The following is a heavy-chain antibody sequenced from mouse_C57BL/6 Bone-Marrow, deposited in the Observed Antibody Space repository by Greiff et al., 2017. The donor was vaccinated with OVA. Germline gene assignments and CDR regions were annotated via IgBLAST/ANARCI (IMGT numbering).Heavy chain of an antibody. Sequence: QVQLKESGAELARPGASVKLSCKASGYTFTSYGISWVKQRTGQGLEWIGEIYPRSGNTYYNEKFKGKATLTADKSSSTAYMELRSLTSEDSAVYFCARVVYYGSSYRYWYFDVWGTGTTVTVSS. CDR1: GYTFTSYG. V-gene: IGHV1-81*01. J-gene: IGHJ1*03. D-gene: IGHD1-1*01. CDR2: IYPRSGNT. CDR3: ARVVYYGSSYRYWYFDV.